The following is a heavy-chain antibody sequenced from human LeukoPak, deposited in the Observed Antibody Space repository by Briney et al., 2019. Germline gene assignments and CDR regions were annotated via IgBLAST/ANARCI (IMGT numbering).Heavy chain of an antibody. CDR2: ISYDGSSK. D-gene: IGHD1-26*01. CDR3: ASGWELLFYFDY. J-gene: IGHJ4*02. V-gene: IGHV3-30-3*01. Sequence: GGSLRLSCAASGFTFSTYAMHWVRQAPGKGLEWVAVISYDGSSKYYADSVKGRFTISRDNSKNMLYLQMNSLRAEDTAVYYCASGWELLFYFDYWGQGTLVTVSS. CDR1: GFTFSTYA.